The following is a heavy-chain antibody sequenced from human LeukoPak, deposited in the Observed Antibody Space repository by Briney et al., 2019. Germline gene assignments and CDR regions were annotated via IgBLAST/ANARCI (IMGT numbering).Heavy chain of an antibody. J-gene: IGHJ4*02. V-gene: IGHV3-30-3*01. CDR1: GFTFSSYA. CDR2: ISYDGSNK. Sequence: GGSLRLSCAASGFTFSSYAMHWVRQAPGKGLEWVAVISYDGSNKYYADSVKGRFTISRDNSKNTLYLQMNSLRAEDTAVYYCAKGSGSYWYFDYWGQGTLVTVSS. D-gene: IGHD1-26*01. CDR3: AKGSGSYWYFDY.